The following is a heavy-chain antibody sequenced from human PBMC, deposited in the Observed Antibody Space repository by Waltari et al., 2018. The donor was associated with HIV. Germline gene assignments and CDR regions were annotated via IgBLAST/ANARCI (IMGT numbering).Heavy chain of an antibody. CDR1: VYRFTDYD. Sequence: QEQLVQSGAEVKQTGDSVKVSCQASVYRFTDYDVNWVRQAPGQGLEWMGRMNPDSGNTEYAQKFQGRVTMTRDTSTSTASMELSSLRSDDTAVYYCARAVYGSGLNFLDYWGQGTLVSVSS. J-gene: IGHJ4*02. V-gene: IGHV1-8*02. CDR3: ARAVYGSGLNFLDY. D-gene: IGHD3-10*01. CDR2: MNPDSGNT.